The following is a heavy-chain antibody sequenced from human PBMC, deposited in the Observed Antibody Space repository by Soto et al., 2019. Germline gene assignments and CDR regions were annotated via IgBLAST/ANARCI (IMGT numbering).Heavy chain of an antibody. Sequence: QVQLQQWGAGLLKPSETLSLTCAVYGGSFSGYYWSWIRQPPGKGLEWIGEINHSGSTNYNPSLKSRVTISVDTSKNQFSLKLSSVTAADTAVYYWARGRMQQQPTFDYWGQGTLVTVSS. CDR3: ARGRMQQQPTFDY. CDR1: GGSFSGYY. V-gene: IGHV4-34*01. D-gene: IGHD6-13*01. J-gene: IGHJ4*02. CDR2: INHSGST.